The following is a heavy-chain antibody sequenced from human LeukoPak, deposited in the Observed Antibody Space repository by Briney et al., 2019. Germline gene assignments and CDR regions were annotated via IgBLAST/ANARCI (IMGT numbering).Heavy chain of an antibody. CDR2: ISSNGGST. Sequence: PGGSLRLSCSASGFNFNNYAMNWVRQAPGKGLEYVSAISSNGGSTYYADSVKDRCTISRDNSKNTLYLQMSSLRAEDTAVYYCGLATDYYDSSGSDDAFDIWGQGRMVIVSS. CDR1: GFNFNNYA. D-gene: IGHD3-22*01. CDR3: GLATDYYDSSGSDDAFDI. V-gene: IGHV3-64D*08. J-gene: IGHJ3*02.